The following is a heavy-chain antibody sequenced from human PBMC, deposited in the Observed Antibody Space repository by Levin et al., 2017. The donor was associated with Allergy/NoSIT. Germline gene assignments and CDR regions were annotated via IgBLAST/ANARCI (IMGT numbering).Heavy chain of an antibody. D-gene: IGHD2-15*01. CDR1: GFTFSSYE. V-gene: IGHV3-48*03. CDR2: ISSSGSTI. Sequence: LSLTCAASGFTFSSYEMNWVRQAPGKGLEWVSYISSSGSTIYYADSVKGRFTISRDNAKNSLYLQMNSLRAEDTAVYYCARGGYCSGGSCYSYWYFDLWGRGTLVTVSS. CDR3: ARGGYCSGGSCYSYWYFDL. J-gene: IGHJ2*01.